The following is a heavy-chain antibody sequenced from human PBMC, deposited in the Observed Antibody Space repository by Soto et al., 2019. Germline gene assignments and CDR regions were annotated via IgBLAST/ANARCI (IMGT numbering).Heavy chain of an antibody. V-gene: IGHV3-23*01. CDR1: GFTFSSYA. CDR2: ISGSDDIT. CDR3: AKRSSTSTFDY. J-gene: IGHJ4*02. D-gene: IGHD6-6*01. Sequence: EVQLLESGGGLVQPGESLRLSCAASGFTFSSYAMSWVRQAPGKGLEWVSVISGSDDITYYADSVKGRFTISRDNPKTTLDLQMNSLRAEDTAVYYCAKRSSTSTFDYWGQGTLVTVSS.